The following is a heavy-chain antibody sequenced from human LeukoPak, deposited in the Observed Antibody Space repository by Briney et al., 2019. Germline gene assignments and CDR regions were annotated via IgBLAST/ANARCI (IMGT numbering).Heavy chain of an antibody. CDR3: ARETYGSGSYYMDV. Sequence: GGSLRLSCAASGFTFSSYWMSWVRQAPGKGLEWVANIKQDGSEKYYVDSVKGRFTISRDNAKNTLYLQMNSLRAEDTAVYYCARETYGSGSYYMDVWGKGTTVTISS. CDR2: IKQDGSEK. CDR1: GFTFSSYW. J-gene: IGHJ6*03. V-gene: IGHV3-7*01. D-gene: IGHD3-10*01.